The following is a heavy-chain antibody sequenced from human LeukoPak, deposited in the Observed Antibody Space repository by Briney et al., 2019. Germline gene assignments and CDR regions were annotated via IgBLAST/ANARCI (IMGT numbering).Heavy chain of an antibody. CDR1: GYSFTSYW. D-gene: IGHD5-24*01. V-gene: IGHV5-51*01. CDR2: IYPGDSDT. CDR3: ARSQGEMATIGGNWFDP. Sequence: GESLKISCQGSGYSFTSYWIGGVRQMPGKGLEWMGIIYPGDSDTRYSPSFQGQATIPADKSISTAYLQWSSLKASDTAMYYCARSQGEMATIGGNWFDPWGQGTLVTVSS. J-gene: IGHJ5*02.